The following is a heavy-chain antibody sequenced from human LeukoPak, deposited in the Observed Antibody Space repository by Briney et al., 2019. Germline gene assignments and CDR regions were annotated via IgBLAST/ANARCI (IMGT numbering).Heavy chain of an antibody. CDR1: GFTFSSYS. CDR3: ARAQPYGDYGGGTADY. Sequence: PGGSLRLSCAASGFTFSSYSMNWVRQAPGKGLEWVSSISSSSSYIYYADSVKGRFTISGDNAKNSLYLQMNSLRAEDTAVYYCARAQPYGDYGGGTADYWGQGTLVTVSS. V-gene: IGHV3-21*01. D-gene: IGHD4-17*01. J-gene: IGHJ4*02. CDR2: ISSSSSYI.